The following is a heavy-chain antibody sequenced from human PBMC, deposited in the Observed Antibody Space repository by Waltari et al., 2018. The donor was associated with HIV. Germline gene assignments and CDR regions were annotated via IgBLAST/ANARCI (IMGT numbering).Heavy chain of an antibody. V-gene: IGHV4-38-2*01. CDR3: ARQPAPDSTWFQIYFDY. CDR2: VFHSGRT. D-gene: IGHD6-13*01. CDR1: DFSISSGHY. J-gene: IGHJ4*02. Sequence: QVQLQESGPGLVKPSDTLSLTCAGSDFSISSGHYWGWFRQSPGKGLEWSGSVFHSGRTFYKPSFKSRVSISVDTSKNQFSLKLTSVTAADTAVYYCARQPAPDSTWFQIYFDYWGQGTVVTVSS.